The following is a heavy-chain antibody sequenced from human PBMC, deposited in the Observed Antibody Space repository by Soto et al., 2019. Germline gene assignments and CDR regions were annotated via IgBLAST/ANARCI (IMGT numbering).Heavy chain of an antibody. V-gene: IGHV1-69*13. CDR2: IIPIFGTA. Sequence: GASVKVSCKASGGTFSSYATSWVRQAPGQGLEWMGGIIPIFGTANYAQKFQGRVTITADESTSTAYMELSSLRSEDTAVYYCARDHASHYYDSSDTYGMDVWGQGTTVTVSS. J-gene: IGHJ6*02. D-gene: IGHD3-22*01. CDR1: GGTFSSYA. CDR3: ARDHASHYYDSSDTYGMDV.